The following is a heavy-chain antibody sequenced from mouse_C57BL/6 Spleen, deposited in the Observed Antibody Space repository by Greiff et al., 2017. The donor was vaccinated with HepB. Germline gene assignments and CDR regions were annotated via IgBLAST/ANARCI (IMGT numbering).Heavy chain of an antibody. J-gene: IGHJ2*01. D-gene: IGHD2-4*01. V-gene: IGHV1-69*01. CDR3: ARSNYDPPFDY. CDR1: GYTFTSYW. CDR2: IDPSDSYT. Sequence: QQSCTASGYTFTSYWMHWVKQRPGHGLEWIGEIDPSDSYTNYNQKFKGKSTLTVDKSSSTAYMQLSSLTSEDSAVYYCARSNYDPPFDYWGQGTTLTVSS.